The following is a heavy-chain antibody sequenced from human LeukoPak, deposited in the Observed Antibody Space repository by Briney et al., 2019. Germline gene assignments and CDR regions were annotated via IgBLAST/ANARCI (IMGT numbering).Heavy chain of an antibody. Sequence: SGGSLRLSCAASGFTFSSYAMSWVRQAPGKGLEWISAISGSGGSTYYADSVKGRFTISRDNSKNTLYLQMNSLRAEDTAVYYCAKPSRRGYSYGYDYWGQGTLVTVSS. J-gene: IGHJ4*02. CDR3: AKPSRRGYSYGYDY. CDR2: ISGSGGST. V-gene: IGHV3-23*01. D-gene: IGHD5-18*01. CDR1: GFTFSSYA.